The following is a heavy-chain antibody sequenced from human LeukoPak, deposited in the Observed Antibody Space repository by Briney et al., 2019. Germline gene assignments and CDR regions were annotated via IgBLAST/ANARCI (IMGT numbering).Heavy chain of an antibody. D-gene: IGHD3-10*01. CDR2: IYYSGST. CDR1: GGSISSYY. Sequence: SETLSLTCTVSGGSISSYYWSWIRQPPGKGLEWIAYIYYSGSTNYNPSLKSRVTISVDTSKNQFSLKLSSVTAADTAVYYCARRYGSGSSGTFDYWGQGNLVTVSS. CDR3: ARRYGSGSSGTFDY. J-gene: IGHJ4*02. V-gene: IGHV4-59*01.